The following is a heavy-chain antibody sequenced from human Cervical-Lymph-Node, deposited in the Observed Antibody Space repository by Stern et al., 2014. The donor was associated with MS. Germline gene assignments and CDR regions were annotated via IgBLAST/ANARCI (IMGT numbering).Heavy chain of an antibody. J-gene: IGHJ4*02. Sequence: QVQLVQSGGGVVQPGRSLRLSCAASGFTFSSHGMHWVRQAPGKGLEWGTIISNDGGAKHYAGFVTGRFTISRDNSKNALYLEMNNLRAEDTAVYYCAKGCSGAPFCYCIDYWGRGALVTVSS. D-gene: IGHD4/OR15-4a*01. CDR2: ISNDGGAK. V-gene: IGHV3-30*18. CDR1: GFTFSSHG. CDR3: AKGCSGAPFCYCIDY.